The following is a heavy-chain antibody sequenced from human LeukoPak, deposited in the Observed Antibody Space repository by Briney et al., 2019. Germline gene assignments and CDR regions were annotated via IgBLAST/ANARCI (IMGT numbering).Heavy chain of an antibody. D-gene: IGHD5-24*01. Sequence: ASVKVSCKASGYTFTGYYMHWVRQAPGQGLEWMGWINPNSGGTNYAQKFQGRVTMTRDTSISTAYMELSRLRSDDTAVYYCARAGGDGFKFNWFDPWGQGTLVTV. CDR3: ARAGGDGFKFNWFDP. CDR2: INPNSGGT. J-gene: IGHJ5*02. CDR1: GYTFTGYY. V-gene: IGHV1-2*02.